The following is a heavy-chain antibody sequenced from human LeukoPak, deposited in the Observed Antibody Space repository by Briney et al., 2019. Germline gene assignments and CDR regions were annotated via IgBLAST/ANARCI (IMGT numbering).Heavy chain of an antibody. CDR2: IYYSGCT. V-gene: IGHV4-31*03. J-gene: IGHJ3*02. Sequence: PAETLSLTCTVSGGSISSGGFYWSWLRPHPGKGRVWIGYIYYSGCTYYNPSLKSRVTISVDTSKNQFSLKLSSVTAADTAVYYCARDMDCSSTSCYSSHAFDIWGQETMVSVSS. D-gene: IGHD2-2*01. CDR1: GGSISSGGFY. CDR3: ARDMDCSSTSCYSSHAFDI.